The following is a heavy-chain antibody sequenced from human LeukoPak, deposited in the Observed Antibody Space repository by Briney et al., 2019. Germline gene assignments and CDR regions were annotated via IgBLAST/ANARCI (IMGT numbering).Heavy chain of an antibody. Sequence: GGSLRLSRAASGFTFSSYWMHWVRQDPGKGLVWVSRINGDGSTTSYADSVRGRFTISRDNAKNTLFLQMNSLSVEDTAVYYCRTYRWGDPFDSWGQGTLVTVSS. CDR3: RTYRWGDPFDS. V-gene: IGHV3-74*01. CDR2: INGDGSTT. CDR1: GFTFSSYW. D-gene: IGHD3-16*01. J-gene: IGHJ4*02.